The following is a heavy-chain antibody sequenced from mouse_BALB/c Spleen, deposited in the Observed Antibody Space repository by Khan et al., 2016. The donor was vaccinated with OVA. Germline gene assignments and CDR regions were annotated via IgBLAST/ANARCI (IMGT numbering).Heavy chain of an antibody. CDR3: VRGYDFFVY. D-gene: IGHD2-14*01. CDR1: GYSFTLYS. CDR2: VNPNNGGT. Sequence: VQLQQSGPDLVKPGASVNISCKASGYSFTLYSMYWVRQSPGKSLECIGRVNPNNGGTSYHQKFKGQAILTVDKSSTTAYMEIRSLTSEDSAVYYCVRGYDFFVYWGQGTLVTVSA. J-gene: IGHJ3*01. V-gene: IGHV1-26*01.